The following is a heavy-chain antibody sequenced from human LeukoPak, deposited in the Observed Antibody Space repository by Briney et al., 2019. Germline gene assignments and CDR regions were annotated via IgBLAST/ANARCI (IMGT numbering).Heavy chain of an antibody. V-gene: IGHV5-51*01. D-gene: IGHD2-2*01. CDR2: IYPGDSDT. J-gene: IGHJ5*02. CDR3: ASGGRDCSSTSCPLLP. Sequence: GESLKISCKGSGYSFTSYWIGWVRQMPGKGLEWMGLIYPGDSDTRYSPSFQGQVTIPADKSISTAYLRWSSQKASDTAMYYCASGGRDCSSTSCPLLPWGQGTLVTVSS. CDR1: GYSFTSYW.